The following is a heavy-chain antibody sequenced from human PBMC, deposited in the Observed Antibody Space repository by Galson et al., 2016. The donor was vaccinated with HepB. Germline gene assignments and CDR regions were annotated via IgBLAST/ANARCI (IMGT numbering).Heavy chain of an antibody. Sequence: CKASGGTFSSYAISWVRQAPGQRLEWMGGIIPFFGAANYAQEFQGRVTITADGSTNTAYMELSSLRSEATAVYYCARGLNEIHLWLTHYYYDLDVWGQGTAVIVSS. CDR3: ARGLNEIHLWLTHYYYDLDV. D-gene: IGHD5-18*01. J-gene: IGHJ6*01. CDR1: GGTFSSYA. CDR2: IIPFFGAA. V-gene: IGHV1-69*01.